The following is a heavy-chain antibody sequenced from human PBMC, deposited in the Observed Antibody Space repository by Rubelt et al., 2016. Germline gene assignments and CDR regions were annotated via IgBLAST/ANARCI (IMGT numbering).Heavy chain of an antibody. J-gene: IGHJ4*02. CDR3: ARTWNTVTENLDY. Sequence: PGKGLEWIGYIYYSGSTYYNPSLKSRVTKSVDTSKNQFSLKLSSVTAEDTAVYYCARTWNTVTENLDYWGQGTLGTVSS. D-gene: IGHD4-17*01. V-gene: IGHV4-59*08. CDR2: IYYSGST.